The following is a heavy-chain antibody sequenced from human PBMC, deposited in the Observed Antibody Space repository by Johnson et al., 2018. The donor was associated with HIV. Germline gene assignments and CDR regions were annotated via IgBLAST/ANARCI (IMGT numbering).Heavy chain of an antibody. CDR1: GFSFSDHF. CDR3: TRDRDGVGVS. D-gene: IGHD3-10*01. V-gene: IGHV3-72*01. Sequence: EVQLVESEGGLVQPGGSLRLSCAASGFSFSDHFMDWVRQAPGKGLEWVGRIRNKPSSYSTEYAASVKGRFTVSRDDSKNSVYLQMSSLKTEDTAVYYCTRDRDGVGVSWGQGTMVTVSS. J-gene: IGHJ3*01. CDR2: IRNKPSSYST.